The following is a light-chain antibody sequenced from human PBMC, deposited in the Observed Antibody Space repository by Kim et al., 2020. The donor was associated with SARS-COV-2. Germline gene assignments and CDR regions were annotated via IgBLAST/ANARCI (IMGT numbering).Light chain of an antibody. V-gene: IGKV1-9*01. Sequence: ASVGDRVTITCLASQGISSYLAWYQQKPGTAPKLLIYAASTLQSGVPSRFSGTGSGTEFTLTISSLQPEDFATYFCQQLNSYPLTFGGGTKVDIK. CDR1: QGISSY. J-gene: IGKJ4*01. CDR2: AAS. CDR3: QQLNSYPLT.